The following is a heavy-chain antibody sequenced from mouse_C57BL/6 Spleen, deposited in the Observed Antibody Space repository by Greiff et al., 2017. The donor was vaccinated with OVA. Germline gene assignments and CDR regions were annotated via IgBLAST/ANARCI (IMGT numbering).Heavy chain of an antibody. D-gene: IGHD3-3*01. Sequence: QVQLQQPGAELVKPGASVKLSCKASGYTFTSYWMQWVKQRPGQGLEWIGEIDPSDSYTNYNQNLQGKATVTVDTSSSTAYMQLSSLTSEDSAVYYCAREAGTGYFDVWGTGTTVTVSS. CDR1: GYTFTSYW. V-gene: IGHV1-50*01. CDR2: IDPSDSYT. J-gene: IGHJ1*03. CDR3: AREAGTGYFDV.